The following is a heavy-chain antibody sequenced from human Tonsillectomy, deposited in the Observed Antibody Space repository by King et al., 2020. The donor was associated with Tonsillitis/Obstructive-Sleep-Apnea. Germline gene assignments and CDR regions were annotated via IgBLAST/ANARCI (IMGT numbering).Heavy chain of an antibody. CDR3: ARGPNYSSSWYNY. CDR2: INHSGSI. J-gene: IGHJ4*02. V-gene: IGHV4-34*01. Sequence: VQLQQWGAGLLKPSETLSLTCAVYGGSFSGYYWSWIRQPPGKGLEWIGEINHSGSINYNPSLKSRVTISVDTSKNQFSLKLSSVTAADTAVYYCARGPNYSSSWYNYWGQGTLVTVSS. CDR1: GGSFSGYY. D-gene: IGHD6-13*01.